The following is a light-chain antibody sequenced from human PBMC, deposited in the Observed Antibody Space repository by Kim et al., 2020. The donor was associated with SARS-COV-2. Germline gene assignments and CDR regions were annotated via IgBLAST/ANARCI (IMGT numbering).Light chain of an antibody. CDR2: AAS. CDR1: EDISNY. J-gene: IGKJ1*01. Sequence: ASVEDRVTITCRASEDISNYLVWYQQKPGKVPKPLIYAASILQSGVPSRFSGSGYGTDFTLTISSLQPEDAATYYCQNYNTAPWTFGQGTKVDIK. CDR3: QNYNTAPWT. V-gene: IGKV1-27*01.